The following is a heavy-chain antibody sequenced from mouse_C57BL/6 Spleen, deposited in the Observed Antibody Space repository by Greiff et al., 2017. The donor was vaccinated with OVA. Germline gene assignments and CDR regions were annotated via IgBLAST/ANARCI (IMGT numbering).Heavy chain of an antibody. D-gene: IGHD2-5*01. Sequence: QVQLQQSGAELARPGASVKLSCKASGYTFTSYGISWVKQRTGQGLEWIGEIYPRSGNTYYNEKFKGKATLTADKSSSIAYMELRSLTSEDSAVYFCARDDSNSAMDYWGQGTSVTVSS. V-gene: IGHV1-81*01. CDR1: GYTFTSYG. CDR2: IYPRSGNT. CDR3: ARDDSNSAMDY. J-gene: IGHJ4*01.